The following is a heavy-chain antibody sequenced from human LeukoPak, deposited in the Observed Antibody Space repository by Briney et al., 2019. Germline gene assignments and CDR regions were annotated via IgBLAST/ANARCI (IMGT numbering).Heavy chain of an antibody. CDR2: ISITEGT. CDR3: ARGSDYGDY. CDR1: GASVNSHL. J-gene: IGHJ4*02. Sequence: SETLSLTCTVSGASVNSHLWSWIRQSAGKGLEWIGRISITEGTNYNPSFKSRVTMSVDTSKNQFSLRLTSMTAADTAVYYCARGSDYGDYWGQGTLVTVSS. V-gene: IGHV4-4*07.